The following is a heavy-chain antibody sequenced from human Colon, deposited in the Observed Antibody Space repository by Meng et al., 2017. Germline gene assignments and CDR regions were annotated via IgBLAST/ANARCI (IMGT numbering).Heavy chain of an antibody. Sequence: GSLRLSCVGSGFTFSNHGMSWARQAPGKGLEWVSAVGGGGDTTYYADSAKGRFTISRDNSKNTMYLQMNNLRAEDAAVYYCARITSSASDHWGQGTMVTVSS. CDR2: VGGGGDTT. V-gene: IGHV3-23*01. J-gene: IGHJ4*02. CDR3: ARITSSASDH. CDR1: GFTFSNHG.